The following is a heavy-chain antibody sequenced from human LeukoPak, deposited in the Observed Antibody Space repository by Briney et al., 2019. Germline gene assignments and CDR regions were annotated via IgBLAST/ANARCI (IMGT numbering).Heavy chain of an antibody. V-gene: IGHV4-59*01. D-gene: IGHD3-10*01. CDR3: ATPYGSSAAGIDY. CDR1: GGSISSYY. CDR2: IYYSGST. Sequence: SETLSLTCTVSGGSISSYYWSWIRQPPGKGLEWIGYIYYSGSTNYNPSLKSRVTISVDTSKNQFSLKLSSVTAADTAVYYCATPYGSSAAGIDYWGQGTLVTVSS. J-gene: IGHJ4*02.